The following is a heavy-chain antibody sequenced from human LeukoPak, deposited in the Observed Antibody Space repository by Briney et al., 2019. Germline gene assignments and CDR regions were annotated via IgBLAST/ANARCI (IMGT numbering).Heavy chain of an antibody. CDR2: INHSGRT. Sequence: SETLSLTCAVSGYSISSNNWWAWIRQPPGKGLEWIGEINHSGRTNYNPSLKSRVTISLDTSKNQFSLRLSSVTAADTAVYYCASCFPSGSGNNWFDPWGQGTLVTVSS. V-gene: IGHV4-28*01. D-gene: IGHD3-10*01. CDR1: GYSISSNNW. J-gene: IGHJ5*02. CDR3: ASCFPSGSGNNWFDP.